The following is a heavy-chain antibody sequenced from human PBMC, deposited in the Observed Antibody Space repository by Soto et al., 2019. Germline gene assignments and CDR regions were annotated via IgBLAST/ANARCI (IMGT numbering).Heavy chain of an antibody. Sequence: ASVKVSCKASGYTFTSYAMHWVRQAPGQRLEWMGWINAGNGNTKYSQKFQGRVTITRDTSASTAYMELSSLRSEDTAVYYCARDTANYYYMDVWGKGTTVTVSS. CDR2: INAGNGNT. V-gene: IGHV1-3*01. J-gene: IGHJ6*03. CDR1: GYTFTSYA. CDR3: ARDTANYYYMDV. D-gene: IGHD5-18*01.